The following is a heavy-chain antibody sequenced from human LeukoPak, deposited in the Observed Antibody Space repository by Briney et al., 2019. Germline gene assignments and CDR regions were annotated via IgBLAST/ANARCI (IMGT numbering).Heavy chain of an antibody. Sequence: PSETLSLTCAVYGVSFSGYYWSWIRQPPGKGLEWIGEINHSGSTNYNPSLKSRATISVDTSKNQFSLKLSSVTAADTAVYYCARGGPQGYTYWGQGMLVTVSS. CDR1: GVSFSGYY. D-gene: IGHD2-2*02. CDR3: ARGGPQGYTY. V-gene: IGHV4-34*01. CDR2: INHSGST. J-gene: IGHJ4*02.